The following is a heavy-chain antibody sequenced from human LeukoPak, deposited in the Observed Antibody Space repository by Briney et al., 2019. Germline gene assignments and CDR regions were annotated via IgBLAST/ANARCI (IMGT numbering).Heavy chain of an antibody. V-gene: IGHV4-59*01. Sequence: PSETLSLTCTVSGGSISRYYWSWIRQPPGKGLEWIGCIFYGGSTNYNPSLKSRVTMSVDTSKNQFSLKLSSVTAADTAVYYCARTHDYGDSPYNWFDPWGQGTLVTVSS. CDR1: GGSISRYY. CDR3: ARTHDYGDSPYNWFDP. D-gene: IGHD4-17*01. CDR2: IFYGGST. J-gene: IGHJ5*02.